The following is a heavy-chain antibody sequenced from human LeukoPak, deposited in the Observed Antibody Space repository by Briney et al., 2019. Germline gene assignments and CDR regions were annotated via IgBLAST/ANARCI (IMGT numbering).Heavy chain of an antibody. J-gene: IGHJ4*02. V-gene: IGHV4-34*01. CDR3: ARGRSYYGPAGY. CDR2: IYQSGST. Sequence: SETLSLTCAVYGGSFSGYYWSWIRQPPGKGLEWIGEIYQSGSTHYNPSLKSRVTISVDTSKNQFSLKLSSLTAADTAVYYCARGRSYYGPAGYWGQGTLVTVSS. D-gene: IGHD3-10*01. CDR1: GGSFSGYY.